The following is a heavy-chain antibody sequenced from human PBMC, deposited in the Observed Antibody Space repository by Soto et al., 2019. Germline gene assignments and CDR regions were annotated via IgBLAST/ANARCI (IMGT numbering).Heavy chain of an antibody. CDR1: GYTFTSYA. J-gene: IGHJ6*02. D-gene: IGHD5-12*01. CDR2: INAGNGNT. V-gene: IGHV1-3*01. CDR3: ARDLVIHHPTQTGYTYYYYGMDV. Sequence: ASVKVSCKASGYTFTSYAMHWVRQAPGQRLERMGWINAGNGNTKYSQKFQGRVTITRDTSASTAYMELSSLRSEDTAVYYCARDLVIHHPTQTGYTYYYYGMDVWGQGTTVTVSS.